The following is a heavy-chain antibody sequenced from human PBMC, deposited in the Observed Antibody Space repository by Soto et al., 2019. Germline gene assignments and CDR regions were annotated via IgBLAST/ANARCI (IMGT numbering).Heavy chain of an antibody. J-gene: IGHJ3*02. CDR3: ARTSIAAAGTGRFRAFDI. CDR2: IFSNDEK. D-gene: IGHD6-13*01. V-gene: IGHV2-26*01. CDR1: GFSLSNARMG. Sequence: QVTLKESGPVLVKPTETLTLTCTVSGFSLSNARMGVSWIRQPPGKAPEWLAHIFSNDEKSYSTSLKSRLTISKDTSKSQVVLTMTNMDPVDTATYYCARTSIAAAGTGRFRAFDIWGQGTMVTVSS.